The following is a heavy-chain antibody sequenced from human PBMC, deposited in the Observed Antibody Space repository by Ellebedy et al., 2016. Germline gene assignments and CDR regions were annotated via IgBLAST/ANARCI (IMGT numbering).Heavy chain of an antibody. CDR1: GFTFTTYA. V-gene: IGHV3-33*01. J-gene: IGHJ4*02. Sequence: GGSLRLSCAASGFTFTTYAMHWVRQAPGKGLEWVAIIWYDGSNKYYVDSVKGRFTISRDISKNTLYLQMNSLRAEDTAVYYCARDLGSGYDFGYWGQGTLVTVSS. D-gene: IGHD5-12*01. CDR2: IWYDGSNK. CDR3: ARDLGSGYDFGY.